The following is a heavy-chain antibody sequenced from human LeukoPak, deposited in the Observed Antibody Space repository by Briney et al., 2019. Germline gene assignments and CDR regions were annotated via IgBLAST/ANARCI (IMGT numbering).Heavy chain of an antibody. V-gene: IGHV3-21*01. CDR1: GFTFSSYS. Sequence: GGSLRLSCAASGFTFSSYSMNWVRQAPGKGLEWVPSISSSSSYIYYADSVKGRFTISRDNAKNSLYLQMNSLRAEDTAVYYCARPYSGYDPDAFDIWGQGTMVTVSS. CDR2: ISSSSSYI. D-gene: IGHD5-12*01. J-gene: IGHJ3*02. CDR3: ARPYSGYDPDAFDI.